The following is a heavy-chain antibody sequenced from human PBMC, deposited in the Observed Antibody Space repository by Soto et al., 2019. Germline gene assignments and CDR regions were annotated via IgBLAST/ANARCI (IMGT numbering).Heavy chain of an antibody. V-gene: IGHV3-7*03. CDR1: GFTFSNFW. D-gene: IGHD4-17*01. Sequence: GGSLRLSCEASGFTFSNFWMSWVRQAPGKGLEWVANIKQDGSEKKYVDSVKGRFIISRDNAKNSLSLQMNSLRAEDTAVYYCATNTVTKVDDYWGQGAQVTVSS. CDR3: ATNTVTKVDDY. CDR2: IKQDGSEK. J-gene: IGHJ4*02.